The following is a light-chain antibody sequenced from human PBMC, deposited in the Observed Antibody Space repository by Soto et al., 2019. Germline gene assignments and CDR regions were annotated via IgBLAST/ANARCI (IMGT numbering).Light chain of an antibody. Sequence: QSVLTQPPSVSGAPGQRVTISCTGSSANIGAAYNVDWYQRLPGTAPKLLIYGNNNRPSGVPARFSGSKSGTSASLAIAGLQAEDEGDYYCSSYTDSSTLGLYVFGTGTKVTVL. J-gene: IGLJ1*01. V-gene: IGLV1-40*01. CDR3: SSYTDSSTLGLYV. CDR1: SANIGAAYN. CDR2: GNN.